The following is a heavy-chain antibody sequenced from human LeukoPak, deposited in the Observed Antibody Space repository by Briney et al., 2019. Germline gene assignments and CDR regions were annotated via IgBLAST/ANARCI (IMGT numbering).Heavy chain of an antibody. Sequence: KPGASVKVSCKASGYTFTGYYMHWVRQAPGQGLEWMGWISAYNGNTNYAQKLQGRVTMTTDTSTSTAYMELRSLRSDDTAVYYCAREGDSSGWYLTSYFDYWGQGTLVTVSS. CDR2: ISAYNGNT. V-gene: IGHV1-18*04. CDR1: GYTFTGYY. D-gene: IGHD6-19*01. J-gene: IGHJ4*02. CDR3: AREGDSSGWYLTSYFDY.